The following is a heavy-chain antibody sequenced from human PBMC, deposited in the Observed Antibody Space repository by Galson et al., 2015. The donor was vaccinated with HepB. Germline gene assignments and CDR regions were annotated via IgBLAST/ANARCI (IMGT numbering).Heavy chain of an antibody. CDR1: GFTFSSYA. CDR3: AKASQKLQYQLLLRSAEYFQH. Sequence: SLRLSCAASGFTFSSYAMSWVRQAPGKGLEWVSAISGSGGSTYYADSVKGRFPISRDNSRNTLYLQMNSLRAEDTAVYYCAKASQKLQYQLLLRSAEYFQHWGQGTLVTVSS. J-gene: IGHJ1*01. CDR2: ISGSGGST. V-gene: IGHV3-23*01. D-gene: IGHD2-2*01.